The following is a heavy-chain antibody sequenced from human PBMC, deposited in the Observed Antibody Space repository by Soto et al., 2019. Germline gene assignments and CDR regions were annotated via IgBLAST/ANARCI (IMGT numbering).Heavy chain of an antibody. D-gene: IGHD3-3*01. J-gene: IGHJ6*03. CDR3: ARGVSNYDFWSGYSHYYYYMDV. CDR1: GGSFSGYY. CDR2: INHSGST. V-gene: IGHV4-34*01. Sequence: SETLSLTCAVYGGSFSGYYLSWIRQPPGEGLEWIGEINHSGSTNYNPSLKSRVTISVDTSKSQFSLKLSSVTAADTAIYYCARGVSNYDFWSGYSHYYYYMDVWGKGTTVTVSS.